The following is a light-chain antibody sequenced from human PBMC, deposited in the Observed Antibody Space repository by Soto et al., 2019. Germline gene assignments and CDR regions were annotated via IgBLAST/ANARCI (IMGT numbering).Light chain of an antibody. CDR3: QQSYSTLRGT. CDR2: AAS. Sequence: DIQMTQSPSSLSASVGDRVTITCRASQSISSYLNWYQQKPGKAPKLLIYAASSLQSEVPSRFSGSGSGTDFTLTISSLQPEDFATYYCQQSYSTLRGTFGQGTKLEIK. CDR1: QSISSY. J-gene: IGKJ2*02. V-gene: IGKV1-39*01.